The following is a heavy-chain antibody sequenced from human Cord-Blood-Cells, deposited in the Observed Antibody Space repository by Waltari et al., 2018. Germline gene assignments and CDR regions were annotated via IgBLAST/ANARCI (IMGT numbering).Heavy chain of an antibody. J-gene: IGHJ1*01. V-gene: IGHV4-34*01. CDR1: GGSFSGYY. D-gene: IGHD6-13*01. CDR3: ATRHGYSSSWYYFQH. CDR2: INHSGST. Sequence: QVQLQQWGAGLLKPSETLSPTCAVYGGSFSGYYWSWIRQPPGKGLEWIGEINHSGSTNYNPSLKSRVTISVDTSKNQFSLKLSSVTAADTAVYYCATRHGYSSSWYYFQHWGQGTLVTVSS.